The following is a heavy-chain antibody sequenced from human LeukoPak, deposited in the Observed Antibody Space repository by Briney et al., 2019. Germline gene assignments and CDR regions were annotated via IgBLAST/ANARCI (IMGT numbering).Heavy chain of an antibody. CDR1: GGTFSRYA. D-gene: IGHD2-2*01. J-gene: IGHJ4*02. V-gene: IGHV1-69*06. CDR2: IIPIFGTA. CDR3: ARDSGADIVVVPAASDY. Sequence: SVKVSCKASGGTFSRYAISWVRQAPGQGLEWMGGIIPIFGTANYAQKFQGRVTITADKSTSTAYMELSSLRSEDTAVYYCARDSGADIVVVPAASDYWGQGPLVTVSS.